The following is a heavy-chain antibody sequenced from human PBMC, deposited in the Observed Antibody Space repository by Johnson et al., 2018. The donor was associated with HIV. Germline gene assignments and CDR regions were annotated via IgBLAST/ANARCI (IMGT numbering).Heavy chain of an antibody. CDR2: ISYDGSNK. CDR1: GFTFSSYA. Sequence: QVQLVESGGGVVQPGRSLRLSCAASGFTFSSYAMHWVRQAPGKGLEWVAVISYDGSNKYYADSVKGRFTISRDNSKNTLYLQMNSLRPEDTAVYYCARALEVGATTANEAFDIWGQGTMVTVSS. J-gene: IGHJ3*02. D-gene: IGHD1-26*01. CDR3: ARALEVGATTANEAFDI. V-gene: IGHV3-30-3*01.